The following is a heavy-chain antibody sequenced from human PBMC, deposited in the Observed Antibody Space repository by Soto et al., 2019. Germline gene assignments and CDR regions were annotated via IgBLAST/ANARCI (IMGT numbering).Heavy chain of an antibody. D-gene: IGHD2-2*01. J-gene: IGHJ6*03. CDR2: INHSGST. V-gene: IGHV4-34*01. CDR1: GGSFSGYY. CDR3: ARVDGIVVVPAAHRDYYYYMDV. Sequence: SETLSLTYAVYGGSFSGYYWSWIRQPPGKGLEWIGEINHSGSTNYNPSLKSRVTISVDTSKNQFSLKLGSVTAADTAVYYCARVDGIVVVPAAHRDYYYYMDVWGKGTTVTVSS.